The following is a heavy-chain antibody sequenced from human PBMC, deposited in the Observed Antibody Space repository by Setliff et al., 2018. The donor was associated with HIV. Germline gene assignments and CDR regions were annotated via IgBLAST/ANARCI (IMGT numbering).Heavy chain of an antibody. D-gene: IGHD3-22*01. V-gene: IGHV1-69*13. CDR3: ARAGSITLIGWLDS. CDR2: IIPFFGTA. Sequence: SVKVSCKASGYTFNHYAINWVRRAPGQGLEWVGGIIPFFGTAEIEQKFQGRVKITADESKSTAYSELSSLRSEDTAVYYCARAGSITLIGWLDSWGQGTQVTVSS. CDR1: GYTFNHYA. J-gene: IGHJ5*01.